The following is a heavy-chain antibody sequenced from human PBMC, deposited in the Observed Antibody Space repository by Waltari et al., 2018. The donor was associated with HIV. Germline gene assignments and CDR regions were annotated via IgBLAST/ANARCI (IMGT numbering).Heavy chain of an antibody. J-gene: IGHJ4*02. CDR3: TRLYYDSSGYKAPDY. CDR1: GYTFTGYY. Sequence: QVQLVQSGAEVKKPGASMKVSCKASGYTFTGYYIHWVRQAPGQGLEWMGRSNPKSGGTDYAQNFQGRVTMTRDTSISTAYMELSRLRFDDTAVYYCTRLYYDSSGYKAPDYWGQGTLVTVSS. CDR2: SNPKSGGT. V-gene: IGHV1-2*06. D-gene: IGHD3-22*01.